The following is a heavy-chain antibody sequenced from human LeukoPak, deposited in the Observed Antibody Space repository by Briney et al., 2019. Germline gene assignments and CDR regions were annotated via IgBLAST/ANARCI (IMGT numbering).Heavy chain of an antibody. D-gene: IGHD2-8*01. CDR3: ARGYCTNGVCYRFDY. CDR1: GGTFSSYT. V-gene: IGHV1-69*02. J-gene: IGHJ4*02. CDR2: IIPILGIA. Sequence: SVKVSCKASGGTFSSYTISWVRQAPGQGLEWMGRIIPILGIANYAQKFQGRVTITAGKSTSTAYMELSSLRSEDTAVYYCARGYCTNGVCYRFDYWGQGTLVTVSS.